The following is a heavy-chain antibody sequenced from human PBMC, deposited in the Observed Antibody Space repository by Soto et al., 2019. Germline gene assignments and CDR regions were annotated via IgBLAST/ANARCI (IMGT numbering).Heavy chain of an antibody. CDR1: RGSISSGNHY. CDR2: IYYSGST. Sequence: SENLSVTCTVSRGSISSGNHYWAWIRHPPGKGLEWIANIYYSGSTFYNPSLKSRVTISLDTSKNQFSLKLRSVTAAETPVYYCARHEAGWYFDSWGQGTLLTISS. V-gene: IGHV4-39*01. J-gene: IGHJ4*02. D-gene: IGHD6-25*01. CDR3: ARHEAGWYFDS.